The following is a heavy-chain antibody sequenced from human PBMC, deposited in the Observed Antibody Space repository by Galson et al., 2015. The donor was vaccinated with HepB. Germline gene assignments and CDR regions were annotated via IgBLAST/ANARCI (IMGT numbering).Heavy chain of an antibody. CDR1: GYRFATYW. Sequence: QSGAEVKKPGESLKITCKGSGYRFATYWIGWVRQMPGKGLEWMGIIYPSDSDTRYNSAFQGQVTISVDRSISTAYLQWSSLKASDTAMYYCARQYSPGGYYGMDVWGQGTTVTVSS. D-gene: IGHD4-11*01. CDR3: ARQYSPGGYYGMDV. CDR2: IYPSDSDT. J-gene: IGHJ6*02. V-gene: IGHV5-51*01.